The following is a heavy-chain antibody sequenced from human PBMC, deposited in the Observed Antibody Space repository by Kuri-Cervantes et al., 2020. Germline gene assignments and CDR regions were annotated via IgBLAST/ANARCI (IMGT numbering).Heavy chain of an antibody. J-gene: IGHJ6*02. Sequence: GGSVRLSCKGSGYSLTSYWIGWVCQMPGKGLEWMGIIYPGDSDTRYSPSFQGQVTISADKSISTAHLKWSSMKATDTAMYYCARQSSGVGSYWAMYVWGQGTTVTVSS. V-gene: IGHV5-51*01. CDR3: ARQSSGVGSYWAMYV. CDR2: IYPGDSDT. CDR1: GYSLTSYW. D-gene: IGHD3-10*01.